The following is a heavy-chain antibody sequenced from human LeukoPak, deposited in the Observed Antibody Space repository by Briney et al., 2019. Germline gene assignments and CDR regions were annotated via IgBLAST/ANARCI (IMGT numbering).Heavy chain of an antibody. V-gene: IGHV3-7*01. CDR2: IRQDGSEK. CDR3: VRGCGKSSCPYYLDS. D-gene: IGHD6-13*01. J-gene: IGHJ4*02. CDR1: GFTVSSKY. Sequence: PGGSLRLSCAASGFTVSSKYMSWVRQAPGKGLEWVATIRQDGSEKHYVDSVEGRFTISRDNAQNSLYLQMHSLGVEDTAVYYCVRGCGKSSCPYYLDSWGQGTLVTVSS.